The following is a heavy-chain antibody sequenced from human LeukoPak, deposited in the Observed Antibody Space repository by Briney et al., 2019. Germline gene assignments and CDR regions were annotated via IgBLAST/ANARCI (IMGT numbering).Heavy chain of an antibody. CDR1: GFTFA. CDR3: ARGFLGGTDQYFDS. J-gene: IGHJ4*02. Sequence: GGSLRLSCAASGFTFAMNWVRQAPAKGLEWVSTIGGGGLTTDYADSVKDRFTISRDNSKNTLYLQMNSLRAEDTAVYFCARGFLGGTDQYFDSWGQGTLVTVSS. D-gene: IGHD6-19*01. V-gene: IGHV3-23*01. CDR2: IGGGGLTT.